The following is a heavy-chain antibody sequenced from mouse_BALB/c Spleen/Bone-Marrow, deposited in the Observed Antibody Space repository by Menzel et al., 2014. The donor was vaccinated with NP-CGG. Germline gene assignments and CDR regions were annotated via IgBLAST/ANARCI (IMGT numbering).Heavy chain of an antibody. D-gene: IGHD2-1*01. CDR1: GYAFSSXW. J-gene: IGHJ4*01. Sequence: QVQLKQSGAELVRPGSSVKISCKASGYAFSSXWXNWVKQRPGQGLEWIGQIYPGDGDTNYNGKFKGKATLTADKSSSTAYMQLSSLTSEDSAVYFCARGDGNYPFYAMDYWGQGTSVTVSS. CDR3: ARGDGNYPFYAMDY. V-gene: IGHV1-80*01. CDR2: IYPGDGDT.